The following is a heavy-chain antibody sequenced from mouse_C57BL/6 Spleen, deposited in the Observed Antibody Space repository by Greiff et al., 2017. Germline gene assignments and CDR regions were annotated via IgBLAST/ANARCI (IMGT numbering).Heavy chain of an antibody. CDR3: ARTYYGSSYYAMDY. CDR2: IHPNSGST. D-gene: IGHD1-1*01. CDR1: GYTFTSYW. J-gene: IGHJ4*01. Sequence: QVQLQQPGAELVKPGASVKLSCKASGYTFTSYWMHWVKQRPGQGLEWIGMIHPNSGSTNYNEKLKSKATLTVDKSSSTAYMQLSSLTSEDSAVYYCARTYYGSSYYAMDYWGQGTSVTVSS. V-gene: IGHV1-64*01.